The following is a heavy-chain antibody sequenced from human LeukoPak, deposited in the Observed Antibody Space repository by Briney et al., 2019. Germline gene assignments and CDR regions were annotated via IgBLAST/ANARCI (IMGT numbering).Heavy chain of an antibody. D-gene: IGHD3-16*02. J-gene: IGHJ4*02. CDR1: GFTFSNAW. V-gene: IGHV3-15*07. CDR2: IKSKTDGGTT. Sequence: GGSLRLSCAASGFTFSNAWMNWVRQAPGKGLEWVGRIKSKTDGGTTGYAAPVKGRFTISRDDSKNTLYLQMNSLKTEDTAVYYCTRNYVWGSYPDYWGQGTLVTVSS. CDR3: TRNYVWGSYPDY.